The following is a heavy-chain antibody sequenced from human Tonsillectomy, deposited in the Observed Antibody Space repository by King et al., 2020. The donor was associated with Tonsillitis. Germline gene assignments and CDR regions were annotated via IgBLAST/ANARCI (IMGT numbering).Heavy chain of an antibody. J-gene: IGHJ4*02. Sequence: VQLVESGGGVVQPGRSLTLSCAASGFTFNAYGLHWVRQAPGKGLEWVAVVSSDGSNKYYVESVKGRFTFSRDNSENTLYLQMNSLRPEDTAVYYCAKDTYRGSSLDYFDSWGQGTLVTVSS. D-gene: IGHD6-13*01. CDR2: VSSDGSNK. CDR1: GFTFNAYG. V-gene: IGHV3-30*18. CDR3: AKDTYRGSSLDYFDS.